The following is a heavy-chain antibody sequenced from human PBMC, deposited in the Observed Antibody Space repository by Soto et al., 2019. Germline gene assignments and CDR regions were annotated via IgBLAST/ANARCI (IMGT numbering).Heavy chain of an antibody. D-gene: IGHD3-10*01. CDR3: AKRGSGSYFDY. CDR1: GFTFSSYA. Sequence: EVQLLESGGGLVQPGGSLRLSCAASGFTFSSYAMSWVRQAPGKGLEWVSVISGSGGSTYYADSVKGRFTISRDNSQSTLYLQMNSLRAEDTAVYYCAKRGSGSYFDYWGQGTLVTVSS. CDR2: ISGSGGST. V-gene: IGHV3-23*01. J-gene: IGHJ4*02.